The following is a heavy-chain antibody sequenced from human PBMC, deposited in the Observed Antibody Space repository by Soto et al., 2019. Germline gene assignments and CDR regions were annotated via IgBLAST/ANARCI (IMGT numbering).Heavy chain of an antibody. Sequence: SETLSLTCAVSGVSISSGNWWTWVRQTPQRGLEYIGEIFHDGTANYYPSFERRVAISVDASKNRFSLKLTSVTAADTAIYFCARLVYDTRLNYMYFDFWGQGALVTVSS. CDR2: IFHDGTA. CDR3: ARLVYDTRLNYMYFDF. J-gene: IGHJ4*02. V-gene: IGHV4-4*02. CDR1: GVSISSGNW. D-gene: IGHD3-10*01.